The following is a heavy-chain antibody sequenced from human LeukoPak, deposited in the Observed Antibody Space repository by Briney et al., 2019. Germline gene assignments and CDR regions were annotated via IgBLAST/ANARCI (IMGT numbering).Heavy chain of an antibody. V-gene: IGHV3-74*01. CDR3: LTIVETDLDAFDI. J-gene: IGHJ3*02. D-gene: IGHD2-21*01. CDR2: INPDDGST. Sequence: GGSLRLSCAASGFTFRKYWLHWVRQAPGKGLVWVSRINPDDGSTSYADSVKGRFTISGDNAKSTLYLQMNSLRAEDTAVYYCLTIVETDLDAFDIWGQGTKVTVSS. CDR1: GFTFRKYW.